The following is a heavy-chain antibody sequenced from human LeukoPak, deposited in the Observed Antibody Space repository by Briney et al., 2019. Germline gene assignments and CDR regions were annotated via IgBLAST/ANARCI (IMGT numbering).Heavy chain of an antibody. CDR1: GGSISSGGYY. Sequence: PSETLSLTCTVSGGSISSGGYYWSWIRQHPGKGLEWIGYIYYSGSTYYNPSLKSRVTMSVDTSKNQFSLKLSSVTAADTAVYYCARGGLDYDFWSGYYPFDYWGQGTLVTVSS. V-gene: IGHV4-31*03. D-gene: IGHD3-3*01. J-gene: IGHJ4*02. CDR2: IYYSGST. CDR3: ARGGLDYDFWSGYYPFDY.